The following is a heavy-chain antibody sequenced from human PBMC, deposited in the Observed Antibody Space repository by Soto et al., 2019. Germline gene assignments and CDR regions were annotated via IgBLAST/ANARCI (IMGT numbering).Heavy chain of an antibody. CDR1: GFTFSSYA. Sequence: VASLRLSCAASGFTFSSYAMSWVRQAPGKGLEWVSAISGSGGSTYYADSVKGRFTISRDNSKNTLYLQMNSLRAEDTAVYYCAARGDDFWSGTPFDPWGQGTLVTVSS. CDR3: AARGDDFWSGTPFDP. V-gene: IGHV3-23*01. D-gene: IGHD3-3*01. CDR2: ISGSGGST. J-gene: IGHJ5*02.